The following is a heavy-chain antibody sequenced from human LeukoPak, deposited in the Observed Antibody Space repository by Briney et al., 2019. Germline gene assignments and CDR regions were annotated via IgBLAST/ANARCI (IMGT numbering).Heavy chain of an antibody. CDR3: ARVFKEPYDFWSGSSNWFDP. Sequence: ASVKVSCKASGYTFTSYDIHWVRPATGQGLEWMGWMNPNSGNTGYAQKFQGRVTMTRNTSISTAYMELSSLRSEDTAVYYCARVFKEPYDFWSGSSNWFDPWGQGTLVTVSS. CDR2: MNPNSGNT. J-gene: IGHJ5*02. V-gene: IGHV1-8*01. CDR1: GYTFTSYD. D-gene: IGHD3-3*01.